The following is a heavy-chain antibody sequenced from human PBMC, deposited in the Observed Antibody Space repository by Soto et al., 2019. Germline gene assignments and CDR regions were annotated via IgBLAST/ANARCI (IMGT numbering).Heavy chain of an antibody. D-gene: IGHD3-10*01. V-gene: IGHV4-34*01. CDR2: INHSGST. CDR1: GGSFSGYY. Sequence: SETLSLTCAVYGGSFSGYYWSWIRQPPGKGLEWIGEINHSGSTNYNPSLKSRVTISVDTSKNQFSLKLSSVTAADTALYFWGGGRGQVGYYYFYYGMDVWGQGTTVTVSS. CDR3: GGGRGQVGYYYFYYGMDV. J-gene: IGHJ6*02.